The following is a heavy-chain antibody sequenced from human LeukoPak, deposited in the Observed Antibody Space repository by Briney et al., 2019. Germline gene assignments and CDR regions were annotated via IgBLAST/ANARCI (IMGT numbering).Heavy chain of an antibody. V-gene: IGHV4-34*01. Sequence: SETLSLTCTVSGGSISSYYWSWIRQPPGKGLEWIGEINHSGSTYYNPSLKSRVTISVDTSKNQFSLKLSSVTAADTAVYYCARIDYGDYPGDYYYYYMDVWGKRTTVTVSS. CDR1: GGSISSYY. D-gene: IGHD4-17*01. CDR2: INHSGST. CDR3: ARIDYGDYPGDYYYYYMDV. J-gene: IGHJ6*03.